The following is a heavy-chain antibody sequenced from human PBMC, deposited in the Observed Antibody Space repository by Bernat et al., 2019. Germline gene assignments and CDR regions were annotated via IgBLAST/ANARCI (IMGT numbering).Heavy chain of an antibody. J-gene: IGHJ4*02. CDR3: ARLRKGLLPEDEAYFDY. Sequence: QVQLQQWGAGLLKPSETLSLTCAVYGGSFSGYYWSWIRQPPGKGLEWIGEINHSGSTNYNPSLKSRVTISVDTSKNQFSLKLSSVTAADTAVYYCARLRKGLLPEDEAYFDYWGQGTLVTVSS. CDR1: GGSFSGYY. CDR2: INHSGST. D-gene: IGHD1-26*01. V-gene: IGHV4-34*01.